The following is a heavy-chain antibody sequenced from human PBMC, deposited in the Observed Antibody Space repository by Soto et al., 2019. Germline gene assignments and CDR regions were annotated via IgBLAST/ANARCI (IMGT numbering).Heavy chain of an antibody. V-gene: IGHV1-18*01. CDR1: GSTFTNFA. J-gene: IGHJ4*02. CDR3: ARGGTPIDY. D-gene: IGHD3-16*01. CDR2: LSADKGKT. Sequence: QVQLVQSGAEVKKPGASEKVSCKTSGSTFTNFALSWMRQAPGQGFECMGWLSADKGKTNYAHNFHGRVTMLKDTATSTEYMELRRLSSDDTDLYYCARGGTPIDYGGQGTMVTVSS.